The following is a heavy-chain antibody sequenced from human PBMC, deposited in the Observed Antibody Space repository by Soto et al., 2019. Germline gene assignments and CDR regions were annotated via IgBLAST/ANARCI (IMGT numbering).Heavy chain of an antibody. J-gene: IGHJ4*02. CDR1: GYSIRSGYD. Sequence: XETLSLTSAVSGYSIRSGYDWGWIRQPPGKGLEWIGSIYHSGSTYYNPSLKSRVTISVDTSKNQISLKLSSVTAADTAVYYCARDVDYDTNGYDYFDYWGQGTLVTVSS. CDR3: ARDVDYDTNGYDYFDY. V-gene: IGHV4-38-2*02. D-gene: IGHD3-22*01. CDR2: IYHSGST.